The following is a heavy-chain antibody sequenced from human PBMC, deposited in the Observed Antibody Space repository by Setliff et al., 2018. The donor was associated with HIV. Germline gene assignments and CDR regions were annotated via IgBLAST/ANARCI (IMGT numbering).Heavy chain of an antibody. D-gene: IGHD6-19*01. CDR3: ARLGTDSSGWYYFDY. V-gene: IGHV1-69*10. CDR2: IIPFLGIP. J-gene: IGHJ4*02. CDR1: GSPFSRYP. Sequence: SVKVSCKASGSPFSRYPIKWVRQAPGQGLEWMGGIIPFLGIPNYAQKFQGRVTITADESTNTAYMELRNLRSDDTAVYYCARLGTDSSGWYYFDYWGQGTLVT.